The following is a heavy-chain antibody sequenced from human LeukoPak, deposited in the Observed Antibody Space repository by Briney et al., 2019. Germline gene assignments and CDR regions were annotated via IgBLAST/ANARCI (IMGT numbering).Heavy chain of an antibody. CDR3: AREVRVPGIAAAGTVSGFDP. V-gene: IGHV3-48*03. Sequence: GGSLRLSCAASGFTFSSYEMNWVRQAPGKGLEWVSYISSSGSTIYYADSVKGRFTISRDNAKNSLYLQMNSLRAKDTAVYYCAREVRVPGIAAAGTVSGFDPWGQGTLVTVSS. D-gene: IGHD6-13*01. CDR2: ISSSGSTI. J-gene: IGHJ5*02. CDR1: GFTFSSYE.